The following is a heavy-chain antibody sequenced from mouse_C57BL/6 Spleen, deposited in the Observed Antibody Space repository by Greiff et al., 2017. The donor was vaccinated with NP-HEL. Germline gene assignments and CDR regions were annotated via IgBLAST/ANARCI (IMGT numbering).Heavy chain of an antibody. J-gene: IGHJ3*01. V-gene: IGHV1-9*01. D-gene: IGHD1-1*01. Sequence: QVQLKQSGAELMKPGASVKLSCKATGYTFTGYWIEWVKQRPGHGLEWIGEILPGSGSTNYNEKFKGKATFTADTSSNTAYMQLSSLTTEDSAIYYCARSRGYYGSSQFAYWGQGTLVTVSA. CDR1: GYTFTGYW. CDR2: ILPGSGST. CDR3: ARSRGYYGSSQFAY.